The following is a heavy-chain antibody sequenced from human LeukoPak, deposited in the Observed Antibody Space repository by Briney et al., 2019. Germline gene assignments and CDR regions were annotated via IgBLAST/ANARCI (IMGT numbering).Heavy chain of an antibody. J-gene: IGHJ4*02. D-gene: IGHD2-21*02. V-gene: IGHV1-2*06. Sequence: ASVKVSCKASGYTFTGYYIHWVRQAPGQGLEWMGRVNPNSGGTNYAQKFQGRVTMTRDTSISTAYMELSRLTSDGTAVYYCAREVVTAIHYYLDYWGQGTLVTVSS. CDR3: AREVVTAIHYYLDY. CDR1: GYTFTGYY. CDR2: VNPNSGGT.